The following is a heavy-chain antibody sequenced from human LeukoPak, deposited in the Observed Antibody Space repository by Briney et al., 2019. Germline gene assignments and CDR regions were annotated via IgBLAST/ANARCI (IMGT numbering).Heavy chain of an antibody. D-gene: IGHD4-17*01. CDR1: GYSFTNYW. CDR2: IYPDDSDT. J-gene: IGHJ4*02. Sequence: GESLKISCKGSGYSFTNYWIGWVRQMPGKGLEWMGIIYPDDSDTTYSPSFQGQVTISADKSISTAYLQWSSLKASDTAMYYCARSWLSTVTGFDYWGQGTLVTVSS. CDR3: ARSWLSTVTGFDY. V-gene: IGHV5-51*01.